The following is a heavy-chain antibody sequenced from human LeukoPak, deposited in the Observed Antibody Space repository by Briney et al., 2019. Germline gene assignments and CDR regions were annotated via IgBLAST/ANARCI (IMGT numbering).Heavy chain of an antibody. CDR3: ARDDGGDFNDALDI. CDR1: GFTFNRYT. Sequence: GGSLRLSCVASGFTFNRYTINWVRQAPGKGLEWVSSITSNSRYIFYADSVKGRFTISRDNAQNSLYLQMNSLRAEDTAVYYCARDDGGDFNDALDIWGQGTMVAVSS. J-gene: IGHJ3*02. CDR2: ITSNSRYI. D-gene: IGHD2-21*02. V-gene: IGHV3-21*01.